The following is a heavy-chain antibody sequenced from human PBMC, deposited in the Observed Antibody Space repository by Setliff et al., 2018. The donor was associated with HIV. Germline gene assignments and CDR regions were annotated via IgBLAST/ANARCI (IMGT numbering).Heavy chain of an antibody. Sequence: PGESLKISCVASGFTFSNYWMSWVRQAPGKGLEWVANIKQDGSAKFYVDSVEGRFTISRDNAQNSLYLQMNRLRAEDTAVYYCVRRGGGYEDSSGYLWAHDYWGQGTLVTVSS. CDR1: GFTFSNYW. J-gene: IGHJ4*02. CDR3: VRRGGGYEDSSGYLWAHDY. CDR2: IKQDGSAK. D-gene: IGHD3-22*01. V-gene: IGHV3-7*01.